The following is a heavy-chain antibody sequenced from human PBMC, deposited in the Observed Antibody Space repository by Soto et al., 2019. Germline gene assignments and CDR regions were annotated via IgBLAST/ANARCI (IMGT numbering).Heavy chain of an antibody. Sequence: QVQLVQSGAEVKKPGASVKVSCKASGYTFTSYDINWVRQATGQGLEWMGWMNPNSGNTGYAQKFQGRVTMTRNTSISTAYMELSSLRSEDTGVYYCASYGSGSYYPLGYGMDVWGQGTTVTVSS. V-gene: IGHV1-8*01. CDR3: ASYGSGSYYPLGYGMDV. CDR2: MNPNSGNT. J-gene: IGHJ6*02. CDR1: GYTFTSYD. D-gene: IGHD3-10*01.